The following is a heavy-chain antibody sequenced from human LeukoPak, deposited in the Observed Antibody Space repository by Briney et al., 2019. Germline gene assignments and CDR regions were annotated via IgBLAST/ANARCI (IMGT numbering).Heavy chain of an antibody. CDR3: AREAVSIPSYFES. Sequence: GGSLRLSCAASGFTVSSCYMYWVRQAPGKGLEWVSFFYRGETTYYAESVRGRFTISRDISKNTLYLLMNSLIPEDTAVYYCAREAVSIPSYFESWGQGTRVTVSS. CDR2: FYRGETT. V-gene: IGHV3-53*01. CDR1: GFTVSSCY. J-gene: IGHJ4*02. D-gene: IGHD2-21*01.